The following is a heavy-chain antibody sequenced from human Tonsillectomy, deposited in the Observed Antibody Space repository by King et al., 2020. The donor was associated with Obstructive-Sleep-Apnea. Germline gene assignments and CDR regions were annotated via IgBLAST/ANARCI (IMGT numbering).Heavy chain of an antibody. CDR2: ISSSSSYI. D-gene: IGHD3-22*01. J-gene: IGHJ6*02. V-gene: IGHV3-21*01. Sequence: VQLVESGGGLVKPGGSLRIACAASGFTFSSYSMYWVRQAPGKGLEWVSSISSSSSYIYYADSVTGRFTISRDNAKNSLYLQMNSLIAEDTAVYYCARQRQGSYYDLTYYGMDVWGQGTTVTVSS. CDR3: ARQRQGSYYDLTYYGMDV. CDR1: GFTFSSYS.